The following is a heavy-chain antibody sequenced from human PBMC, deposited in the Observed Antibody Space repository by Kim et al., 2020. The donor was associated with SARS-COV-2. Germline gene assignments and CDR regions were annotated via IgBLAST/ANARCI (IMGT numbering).Heavy chain of an antibody. CDR3: ARRYCSGGSCYSGGYYYYYYGMDL. D-gene: IGHD2-15*01. V-gene: IGHV1-69*13. CDR1: GGTFSSYA. Sequence: SVKVSCKASGGTFSSYAISWVRQAPGQGLEWMGGIIPIFGTANYAQKFQGRVTITADESTSTAYMELSSLRSEDTAVYYCARRYCSGGSCYSGGYYYYYYGMDLWGQGTTVTVSS. CDR2: IIPIFGTA. J-gene: IGHJ6*02.